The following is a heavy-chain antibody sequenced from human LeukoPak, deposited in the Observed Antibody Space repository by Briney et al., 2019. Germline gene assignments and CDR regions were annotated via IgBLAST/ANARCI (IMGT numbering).Heavy chain of an antibody. D-gene: IGHD3-10*01. J-gene: IGHJ5*02. V-gene: IGHV4-38-2*02. CDR1: GYSIGSGYY. Sequence: PSETLSLTCTVSGYSIGSGYYWGWIRQPPGKGLEWIGSIYHSGSTYYNPSLKSRVTVSVDTSKNQFSLKLSSVTAADTAVYYCARVHLAIGSGSYSRWFDPWGQGTLVTVSS. CDR2: IYHSGST. CDR3: ARVHLAIGSGSYSRWFDP.